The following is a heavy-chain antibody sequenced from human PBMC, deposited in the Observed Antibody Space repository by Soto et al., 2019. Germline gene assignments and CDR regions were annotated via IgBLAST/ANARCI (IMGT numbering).Heavy chain of an antibody. D-gene: IGHD6-13*01. J-gene: IGHJ3*02. V-gene: IGHV1-3*01. CDR3: ARVEDSSSWYRPLTPDHGTFDI. CDR2: INAGNGNT. CDR1: GYTFTSYA. Sequence: VASVKVSCKASGYTFTSYAMHWVRQAPGQRLEWMGWINAGNGNTKYSQKFQGRVTITWDTSASTAYMELSSLRSEDTAVYYCARVEDSSSWYRPLTPDHGTFDIWGQGTMVTVSS.